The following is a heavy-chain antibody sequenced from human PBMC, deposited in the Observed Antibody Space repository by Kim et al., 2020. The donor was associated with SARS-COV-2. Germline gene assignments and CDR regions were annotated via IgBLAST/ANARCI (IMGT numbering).Heavy chain of an antibody. CDR2: ISYDGSNK. V-gene: IGHV3-30*04. CDR3: ARDGGHDYYVRGFDP. Sequence: GGSLRLSCAASGFTFSSYAMHWVRQAPGKGLEWVAVISYDGSNKYYADSVKGRFTISRDNSKNTLYLQMNSLRAEDTAVYYCARDGGHDYYVRGFDPWGQGTLVTVSS. D-gene: IGHD5-12*01. CDR1: GFTFSSYA. J-gene: IGHJ5*02.